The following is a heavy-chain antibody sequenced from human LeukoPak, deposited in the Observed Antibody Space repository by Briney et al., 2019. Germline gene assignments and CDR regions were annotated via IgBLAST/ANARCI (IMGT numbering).Heavy chain of an antibody. V-gene: IGHV4-4*02. CDR2: IYHSGST. CDR3: ARAPLGVIAAASNWFDP. CDR1: GGSISSSNW. J-gene: IGHJ5*02. D-gene: IGHD6-13*01. Sequence: KTSETLSLTCAVSGGSISSSNWWSWVRQPPGKGLEWIGEIYHSGSTNYNPSLKSRVTISVDKSKNQFSLKLSSVTAADTAVYYCARAPLGVIAAASNWFDPWGQGTLVTVSS.